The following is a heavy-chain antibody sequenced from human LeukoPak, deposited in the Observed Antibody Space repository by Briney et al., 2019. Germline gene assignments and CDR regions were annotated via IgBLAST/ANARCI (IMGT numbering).Heavy chain of an antibody. J-gene: IGHJ4*02. D-gene: IGHD5-18*01. CDR1: GFTFSSYW. CDR3: AREGYSYGPGRYFDY. Sequence: GGSLRLSCAASGFTFSSYWMHWVRQAPGKGLVWVSRINSDGSSTRYADSVKGRFTISRDNAKNTLYLQMNSLSADDTAVYYCAREGYSYGPGRYFDYWGEGTLVTVSS. V-gene: IGHV3-74*01. CDR2: INSDGSST.